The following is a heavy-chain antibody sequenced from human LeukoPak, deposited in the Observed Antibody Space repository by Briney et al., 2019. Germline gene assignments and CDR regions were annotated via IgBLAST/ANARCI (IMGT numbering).Heavy chain of an antibody. CDR1: GFTFSSYA. CDR2: ISGSGGST. Sequence: GGSLRLSCAASGFTFSSYAMSWVRQAPGQGLEWVSAISGSGGSTYYADSVKGRFTISRDNSKNTLYLQMNSLRAEDTAVYYCAKDSSGRQPSTDFDYWGQGTLVTVSS. J-gene: IGHJ4*02. D-gene: IGHD6-19*01. CDR3: AKDSSGRQPSTDFDY. V-gene: IGHV3-23*01.